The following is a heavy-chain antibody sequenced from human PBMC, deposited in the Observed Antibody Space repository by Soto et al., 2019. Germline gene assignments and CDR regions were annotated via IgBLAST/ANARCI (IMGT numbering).Heavy chain of an antibody. CDR3: SRSMSSSWGGPNYYYGMDV. D-gene: IGHD6-13*01. V-gene: IGHV4-31*03. Sequence: PSETLSLTCTVSGGSISSGGYYWSWIRQHPGKGLEWIGYIYYSGSTYYNPSLKSRVTISVDTSKNQFSLKLSSVTAADTAVYYCSRSMSSSWGGPNYYYGMDVWGQGTTVTVSS. CDR1: GGSISSGGYY. J-gene: IGHJ6*02. CDR2: IYYSGST.